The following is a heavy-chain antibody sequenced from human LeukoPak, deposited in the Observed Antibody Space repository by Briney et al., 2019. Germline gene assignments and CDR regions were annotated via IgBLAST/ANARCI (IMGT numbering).Heavy chain of an antibody. CDR1: GRSFSGYY. V-gene: IGHV4-34*01. J-gene: IGHJ6*02. CDR3: ARSRRYYYYGMDV. CDR2: INHSGST. Sequence: SETLSLTCAVYGRSFSGYYWSWIRQPPGKGLEWIGEINHSGSTNYNPSLKSRVTISVDTSKNQSSLKLSSVTAADTAVYYCARSRRYYYYGMDVWGQGTTVTVSS.